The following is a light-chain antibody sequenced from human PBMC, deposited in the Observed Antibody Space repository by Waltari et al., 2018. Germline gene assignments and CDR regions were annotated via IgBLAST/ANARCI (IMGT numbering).Light chain of an antibody. CDR2: SDN. V-gene: IGLV1-47*01. J-gene: IGLJ3*02. Sequence: QSVLTQPPSASGTPGQRVTISCSGGSSNIGSNYIYWYRQLPGTAPKLPIYSDNQRPSGVPDRFSGSKSGTSASLAISGLRSEDEADYYCAAWDASLSGRVFGGGTKLTVL. CDR1: SSNIGSNY. CDR3: AAWDASLSGRV.